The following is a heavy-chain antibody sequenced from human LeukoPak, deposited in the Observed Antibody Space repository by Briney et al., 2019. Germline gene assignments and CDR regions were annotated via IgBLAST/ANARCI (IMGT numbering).Heavy chain of an antibody. CDR2: IIPILGIA. V-gene: IGHV1-69*04. CDR3: ARYQGQIRGVFDY. J-gene: IGHJ4*02. Sequence: ASVKVSCKASGGTFSSYAISWVRQAPGQGLEWMGRIIPILGIANYAQKFQGRVTITADKSTSTAYMELSSLRSEDTAVYYCARYQGQIRGVFDYWGQGTLVTVSS. CDR1: GGTFSSYA. D-gene: IGHD3-10*01.